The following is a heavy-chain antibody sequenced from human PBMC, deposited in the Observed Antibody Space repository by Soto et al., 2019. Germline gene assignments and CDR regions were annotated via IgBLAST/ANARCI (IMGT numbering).Heavy chain of an antibody. CDR1: GYSFTSYW. J-gene: IGHJ5*02. D-gene: IGHD3-22*01. V-gene: IGHV5-10-1*01. Sequence: PGESLKISCKGSGYSFTSYWISWVRQMPGKGLEWMGRIDPSDSYTNYSPSFQGHVTISADKSTSTAYLQWSSLKASDTAMYYCARRPYDSSGYADPWGQGTLVTVSS. CDR2: IDPSDSYT. CDR3: ARRPYDSSGYADP.